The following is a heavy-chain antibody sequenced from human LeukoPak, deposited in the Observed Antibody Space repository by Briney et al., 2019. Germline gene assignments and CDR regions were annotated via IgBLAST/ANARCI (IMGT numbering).Heavy chain of an antibody. CDR2: IKQDGSEK. V-gene: IGHV3-7*01. D-gene: IGHD1-26*01. CDR3: ARNIGSYYSVWFDP. Sequence: GGSPRLSCAASGFTFSSYLMSWVRQAPGKGLEWVANIKQDGSEKYYVDSVKGRFTISRDNAKNSLYLQMNSLRAEDTAVYYCARNIGSYYSVWFDPWGQGTLVTVSS. J-gene: IGHJ5*02. CDR1: GFTFSSYL.